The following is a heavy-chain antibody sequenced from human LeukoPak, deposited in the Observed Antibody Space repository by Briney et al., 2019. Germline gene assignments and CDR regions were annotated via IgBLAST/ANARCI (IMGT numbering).Heavy chain of an antibody. D-gene: IGHD6-19*01. CDR1: GFTFSSYW. CDR3: ARIRGGWYEDAFDI. CDR2: IKQDGSEK. J-gene: IGHJ3*02. V-gene: IGHV3-7*01. Sequence: GGSLRLSCAASGFTFSSYWMSWVRQAPGKGLEWVANIKQDGSEKYYVDSVKGRFTISRDNAKNSLYLQMNSLRAGDTAVYYCARIRGGWYEDAFDIWGQGTMVTVSS.